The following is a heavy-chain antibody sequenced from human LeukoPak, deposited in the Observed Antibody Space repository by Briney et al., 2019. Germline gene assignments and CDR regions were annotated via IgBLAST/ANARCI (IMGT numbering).Heavy chain of an antibody. Sequence: GGSLRLSCAASGFTFSSNYMSWVRQAPGKGVEGGSGIYSGGRTYYSDSVTGRFTISRDNSKNTLYLQMNSLRAEDTAVYYCARANYGSGSRGWFDPWGQGTLVTVSS. V-gene: IGHV3-53*01. D-gene: IGHD3-10*01. CDR1: GFTFSSNY. CDR3: ARANYGSGSRGWFDP. J-gene: IGHJ5*02. CDR2: IYSGGRT.